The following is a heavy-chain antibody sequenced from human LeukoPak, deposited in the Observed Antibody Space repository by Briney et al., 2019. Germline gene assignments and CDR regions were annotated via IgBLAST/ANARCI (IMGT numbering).Heavy chain of an antibody. J-gene: IGHJ6*02. Sequence: SETLSLTCTVSGGSISSGGYYWSWIRQHPGKGLEWIGYIYYSGSTYYNPSLKSRVTISVDTSKNQFSLKLSSVTAADTAVYYCARRFYDFWSGSLPTYYYYGMDVWGQGTTVTVSS. CDR1: GGSISSGGYY. CDR2: IYYSGST. V-gene: IGHV4-39*01. D-gene: IGHD3-3*01. CDR3: ARRFYDFWSGSLPTYYYYGMDV.